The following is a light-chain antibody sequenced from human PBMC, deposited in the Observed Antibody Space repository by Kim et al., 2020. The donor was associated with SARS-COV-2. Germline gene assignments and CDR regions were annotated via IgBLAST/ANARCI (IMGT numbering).Light chain of an antibody. CDR1: SSTIGARSD. J-gene: IGLJ2*01. V-gene: IGLV1-40*01. CDR3: QSYDSSLNVKV. CDR2: GNT. Sequence: QRVTISCTGTSSTIGARSDVHWYHHLPGTAPKLLIYGNTNRPAGVPDRFSGSKSGTSASLAITGLQAEDEGDYYCQSYDSSLNVKVFGGGTQLTVL.